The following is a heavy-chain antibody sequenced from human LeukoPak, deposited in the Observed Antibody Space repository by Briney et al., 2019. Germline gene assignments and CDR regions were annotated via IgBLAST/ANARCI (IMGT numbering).Heavy chain of an antibody. J-gene: IGHJ3*02. Sequence: SETLSLTCAVYGGSFSGYYWSWIRQPPGKGLEWIGEINHSGSTNCNPSLKSRVTISVDTSKNQFSLKLSSVTAADTAVYYCARGAGLWWLRGNAFDIWGQGTMVTVSS. V-gene: IGHV4-34*01. CDR2: INHSGST. CDR1: GGSFSGYY. D-gene: IGHD4/OR15-4a*01. CDR3: ARGAGLWWLRGNAFDI.